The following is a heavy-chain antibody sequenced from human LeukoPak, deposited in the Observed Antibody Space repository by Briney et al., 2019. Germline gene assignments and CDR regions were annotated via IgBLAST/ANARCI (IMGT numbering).Heavy chain of an antibody. Sequence: EASVKVSCKASGYXLTDYYMHWVRQAPGQGLEWMGWINPNSGDTNYAQKFQGRVTMTRDTSISTAYMDLSRLTSDDTAIYYCARDWRGSYFPDFWGQGTLVTVSS. CDR3: ARDWRGSYFPDF. CDR1: GYXLTDYY. D-gene: IGHD1-26*01. V-gene: IGHV1-2*02. J-gene: IGHJ4*02. CDR2: INPNSGDT.